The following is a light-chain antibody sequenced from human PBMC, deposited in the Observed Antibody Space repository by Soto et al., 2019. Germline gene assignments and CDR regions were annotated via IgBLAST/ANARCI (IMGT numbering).Light chain of an antibody. Sequence: EIVLTQSPGTLSLSPGKRATLSCWASQSVHSSHLAWYHQKPGQAPRLLIYGTSSRATGIPDRFSGSGSGTDFTLTISRLEPEDFAVYYCQQYGNSPITFGQGTRLEIK. V-gene: IGKV3-20*01. CDR3: QQYGNSPIT. CDR2: GTS. CDR1: QSVHSSH. J-gene: IGKJ5*01.